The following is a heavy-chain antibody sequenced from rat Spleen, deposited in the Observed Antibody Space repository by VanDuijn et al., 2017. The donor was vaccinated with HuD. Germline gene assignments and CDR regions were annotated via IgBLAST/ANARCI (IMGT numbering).Heavy chain of an antibody. CDR2: ISYDGGST. V-gene: IGHV5-20*01. CDR1: GFTFSDYY. Sequence: EVQLVESGGGLVQPGRSLKLSCAASGFTFSDYYMAWVRQAPTKGLAWVASISYDGGSTYYRDSVKGRFTISRDNAKGTLSLQMNILRSEDTATYYCATDGYYDGTYYSVYVMDAWGQGASVTVSS. D-gene: IGHD1-12*02. CDR3: ATDGYYDGTYYSVYVMDA. J-gene: IGHJ4*01.